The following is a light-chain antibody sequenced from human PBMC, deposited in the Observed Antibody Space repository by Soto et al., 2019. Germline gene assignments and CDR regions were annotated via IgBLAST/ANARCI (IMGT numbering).Light chain of an antibody. CDR1: SSDVGGYNY. V-gene: IGLV2-14*01. CDR3: SSYTSSTSLDV. Sequence: SALTQPASVSGSPGQSITISGTGTSSDVGGYNYVSWYQQHPGKAPKLMIYEVSNRPSGVSIRFSGSKSGNTASLTISGLQAEDEADYYCSSYTSSTSLDVFGTGTKVAVL. J-gene: IGLJ1*01. CDR2: EVS.